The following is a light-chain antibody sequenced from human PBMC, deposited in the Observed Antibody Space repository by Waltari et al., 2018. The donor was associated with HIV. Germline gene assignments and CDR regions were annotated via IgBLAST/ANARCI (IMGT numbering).Light chain of an antibody. CDR1: QSLLHSSSNKNY. V-gene: IGKV4-1*01. Sequence: DIVVTQSPDSLAVSLGGRATMHSKSTQSLLHSSSNKNYLAWFQLKPGQPPKLLIYWASTRASGVPARFSGSGSGTNFTLTINGLQAEDVAIYYCQQFYSTTWSFGPGTRVDI. J-gene: IGKJ1*01. CDR2: WAS. CDR3: QQFYSTTWS.